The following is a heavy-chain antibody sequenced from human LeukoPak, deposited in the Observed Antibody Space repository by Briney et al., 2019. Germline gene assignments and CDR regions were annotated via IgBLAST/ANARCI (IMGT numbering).Heavy chain of an antibody. D-gene: IGHD6-19*01. CDR2: IIPIVETA. CDR1: GGTFSNYA. V-gene: IGHV1-69*05. J-gene: IGHJ6*03. Sequence: SVKVSCKASGGTFSNYALNWVRQAPGQGLEWMGGIIPIVETANYAQKFQGRVTISTDESTSTVFMELHSLRSEDTAVYYCTTDPRITVAGTGYYYYYMDVWGKGATVTVSS. CDR3: TTDPRITVAGTGYYYYYMDV.